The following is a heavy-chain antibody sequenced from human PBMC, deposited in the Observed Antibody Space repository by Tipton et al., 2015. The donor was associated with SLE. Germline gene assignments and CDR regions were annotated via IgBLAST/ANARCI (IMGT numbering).Heavy chain of an antibody. V-gene: IGHV4-38-2*01. D-gene: IGHD5-18*01. J-gene: IGHJ4*02. CDR2: INHSGST. CDR1: GYSISSGYY. CDR3: AKLGYSYGS. Sequence: TLSLTCAVSGYSISSGYYWGWIRQPPGKGLEWIGEINHSGSTNYNPSLKSRVTISVDTSKNQFSLKLSSVTAADTAVYYCAKLGYSYGSWSQGTLVTVSS.